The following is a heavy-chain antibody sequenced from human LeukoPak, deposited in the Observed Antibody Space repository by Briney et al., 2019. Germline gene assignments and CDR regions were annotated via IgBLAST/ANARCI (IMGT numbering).Heavy chain of an antibody. Sequence: SQTLSLTCAVSGGSISSGGYSWSWIRQPPGKGLEWIGYIYHSGSTYHNPSLKSRVTISVDRSKNQFSLKLSSVTAADTAVYYCATTYYYDSSGPAFDYWGQGTLVTVSS. CDR3: ATTYYYDSSGPAFDY. J-gene: IGHJ4*02. CDR1: GGSISSGGYS. V-gene: IGHV4-30-2*01. D-gene: IGHD3-22*01. CDR2: IYHSGST.